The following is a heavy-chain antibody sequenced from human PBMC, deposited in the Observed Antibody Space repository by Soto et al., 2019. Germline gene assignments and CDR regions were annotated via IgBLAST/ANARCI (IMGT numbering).Heavy chain of an antibody. V-gene: IGHV1-69*01. CDR1: GGTFSSYA. D-gene: IGHD2-2*02. CDR2: IIPIFGRA. Sequence: QVQLVQSGAEVKKPGSSVKVSCKASGGTFSSYAISWVRQAPGQGLEWMGGIIPIFGRANYAQKFQGRVTITAEESTSTAYMELSSLRSEDTAVYYCAREGPGLVVVPAAIANWFDPWGQGTLVTVSS. CDR3: AREGPGLVVVPAAIANWFDP. J-gene: IGHJ5*02.